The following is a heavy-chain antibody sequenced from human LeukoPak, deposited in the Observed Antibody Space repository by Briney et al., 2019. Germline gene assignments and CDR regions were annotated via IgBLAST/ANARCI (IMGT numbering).Heavy chain of an antibody. J-gene: IGHJ3*02. V-gene: IGHV3-66*01. D-gene: IGHD5-24*01. CDR3: ARDLNYRDAFDI. CDR2: IYSGGST. CDR1: EFSVGSNY. Sequence: GGSLRLSCAASEFSVGSNYMTWVRQAPGKGLEWVSLIYSGGSTYYADSVKGRFTISRDNAKNSLYLQMNSLRAEDTAVYYCARDLNYRDAFDIWGQGTMVTVSS.